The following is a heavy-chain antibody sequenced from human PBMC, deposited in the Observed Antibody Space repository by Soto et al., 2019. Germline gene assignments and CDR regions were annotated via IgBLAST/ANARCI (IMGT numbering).Heavy chain of an antibody. CDR3: AGEKVGTTGIDF. CDR2: MNPNSGNT. J-gene: IGHJ4*02. D-gene: IGHD1-26*01. CDR1: GYTFTGYD. Sequence: QAPLVQSGAEVKKPGASVKVSCKASGYTFTGYDIIWVRQATGQGLEWMGWMNPNSGNTGYAQNFQGRVTMTRDNSTTTAYMELTSLRDDDSAVYYCAGEKVGTTGIDFWGQGTLVTVSS. V-gene: IGHV1-8*01.